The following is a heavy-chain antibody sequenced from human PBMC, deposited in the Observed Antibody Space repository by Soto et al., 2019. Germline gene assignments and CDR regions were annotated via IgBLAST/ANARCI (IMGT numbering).Heavy chain of an antibody. Sequence: QVQLVQSGAEVKKPGASVKVSCKASGYTFTSYAMHWVRQAPGQRLEWMGWINAGNGNTKYSQKFQGRVTITRDTSASTAYMELSSPRSEDTAVYYCARVDFWSGYYNSFDYWGQGTLVTVSS. CDR1: GYTFTSYA. V-gene: IGHV1-3*01. D-gene: IGHD3-3*01. J-gene: IGHJ4*02. CDR2: INAGNGNT. CDR3: ARVDFWSGYYNSFDY.